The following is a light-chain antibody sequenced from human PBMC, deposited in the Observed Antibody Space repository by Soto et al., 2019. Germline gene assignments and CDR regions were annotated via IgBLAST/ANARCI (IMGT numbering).Light chain of an antibody. V-gene: IGKV3-15*01. CDR3: QQYNNWWT. Sequence: EIMMTQAPATLSVSPGERATLSYRASQSVRSNLAWYQHKPGQAPRLLIYSASTRATGIPARFSGSGSGTEFTLTISSLQSEDFAVYYCQQYNNWWTFGQGTKVEIK. J-gene: IGKJ1*01. CDR1: QSVRSN. CDR2: SAS.